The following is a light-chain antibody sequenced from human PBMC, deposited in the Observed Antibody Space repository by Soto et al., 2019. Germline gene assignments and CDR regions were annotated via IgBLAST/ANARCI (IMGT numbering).Light chain of an antibody. CDR1: QSISNH. Sequence: DIQMTQSPSSLSASVEDRVIITCRASQSISNHLNWYQQKPGKAPKLLIFAASSLQSGVPSRFSGSRSGPDFTLTISSLQSEDFAVYYCQQYNNWPLTFGGGTKVDI. CDR3: QQYNNWPLT. V-gene: IGKV1-39*01. J-gene: IGKJ4*01. CDR2: AAS.